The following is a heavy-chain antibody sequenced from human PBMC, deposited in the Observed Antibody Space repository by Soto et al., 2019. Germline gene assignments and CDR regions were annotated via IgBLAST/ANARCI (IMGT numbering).Heavy chain of an antibody. CDR1: GFTFSSYD. J-gene: IGHJ4*02. Sequence: PGGSLRLSCAASGFTFSSYDMNWVRQAPGKGLEWVSSISSSSTYIYYADPVKGRFTISRDNSKNTLNLQMNSLRAEDTAVYYCARRGSGSYYDYWGQGTLVTVSS. V-gene: IGHV3-21*04. CDR3: ARRGSGSYYDY. D-gene: IGHD1-26*01. CDR2: ISSSSTYI.